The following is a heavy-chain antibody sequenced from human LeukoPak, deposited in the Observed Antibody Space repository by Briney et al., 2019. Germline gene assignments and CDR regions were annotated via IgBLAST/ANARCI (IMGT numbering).Heavy chain of an antibody. J-gene: IGHJ4*02. D-gene: IGHD3-22*01. CDR2: ISGSGGST. CDR1: GFTFSSYA. V-gene: IGHV3-23*01. Sequence: GGSLRLSCAASGFTFSSYAMSWVRQAPGKGLEWVSAISGSGGSTYYADSVKGRFTISRDNSKNTLYLQMNSLRAEDTAVYYCAKDYYYDSSGYHWVYDYWGQGTLVTVSS. CDR3: AKDYYYDSSGYHWVYDY.